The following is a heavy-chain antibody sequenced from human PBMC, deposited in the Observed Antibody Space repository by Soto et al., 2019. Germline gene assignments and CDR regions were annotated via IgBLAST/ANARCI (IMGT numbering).Heavy chain of an antibody. V-gene: IGHV1-69*12. Sequence: QVQLVQSGAEVKIPGSSVKVSCKASGGIFSSYAITWVRQAPGQGLEWMGGIIPIFGTANYAMKFQGRVTITADESTSTAYMEVSSLRSEDTAVYYCASGTAVGLAEYWGQGTLVTVSS. J-gene: IGHJ4*02. D-gene: IGHD6-19*01. CDR3: ASGTAVGLAEY. CDR1: GGIFSSYA. CDR2: IIPIFGTA.